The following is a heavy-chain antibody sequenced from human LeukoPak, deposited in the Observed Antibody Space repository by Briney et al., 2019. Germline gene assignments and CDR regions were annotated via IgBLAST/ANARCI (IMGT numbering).Heavy chain of an antibody. CDR3: ARRKVVGYYYGMDV. D-gene: IGHD1-26*01. CDR1: GYTFTSYA. J-gene: IGHJ6*02. V-gene: IGHV7-4-1*02. CDR2: INTNTGNP. Sequence: GASVKVSCKASGYTFTSYAMNWVRQAPGQGLEWMGWINTNTGNPTYAQGFTGRFVFSLDTSVSTAYLQISSLKAEDAAVYYCARRKVVGYYYGMDVWGQGTTVTVSS.